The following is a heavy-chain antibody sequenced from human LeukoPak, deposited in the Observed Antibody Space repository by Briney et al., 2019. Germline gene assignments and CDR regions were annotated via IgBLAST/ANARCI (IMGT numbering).Heavy chain of an antibody. CDR3: AGRYCSGGDCYSWFDP. V-gene: IGHV1-18*01. Sequence: GASVKVSCKASGYTFSTYGISWVRQAPGQGLEWMGWISPYDANTNYAQKLQGRVTMTTDTSTSTAYMELGSLRSDDTAVYYCAGRYCSGGDCYSWFDPWGQGTLVTVSS. J-gene: IGHJ5*02. CDR2: ISPYDANT. CDR1: GYTFSTYG. D-gene: IGHD2-15*01.